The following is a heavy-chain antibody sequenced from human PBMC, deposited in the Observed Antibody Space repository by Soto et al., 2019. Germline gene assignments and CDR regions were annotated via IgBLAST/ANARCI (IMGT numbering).Heavy chain of an antibody. J-gene: IGHJ3*02. Sequence: RASVKVSCKASGGTFSSYAISWVRQAPGQGLEWMGGIIPIFGTANYAQKFQGRVTITADESTSTAYMELSSLRSEDTAVYYCARDRFYYDSSGYYYVGAFDIWGQGTMVTVSS. D-gene: IGHD3-22*01. CDR1: GGTFSSYA. V-gene: IGHV1-69*13. CDR2: IIPIFGTA. CDR3: ARDRFYYDSSGYYYVGAFDI.